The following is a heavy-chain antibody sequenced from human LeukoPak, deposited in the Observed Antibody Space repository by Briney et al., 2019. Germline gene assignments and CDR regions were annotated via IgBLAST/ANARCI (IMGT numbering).Heavy chain of an antibody. D-gene: IGHD2-2*01. J-gene: IGHJ4*02. CDR3: AREGNPAALDS. Sequence: PSETVSLTCAVSGYSMSSGYYWAWIRQTPGKGLEWIGSIYHSGSNFYNPSLKSRVTISVDTSKNQFSLQLSSVTAADTAVYYCAREGNPAALDSWGQGTLVTVSS. CDR1: GYSMSSGYY. CDR2: IYHSGSN. V-gene: IGHV4-38-2*02.